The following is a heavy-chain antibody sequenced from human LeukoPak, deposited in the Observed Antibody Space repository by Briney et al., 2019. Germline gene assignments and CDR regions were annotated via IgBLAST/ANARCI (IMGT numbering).Heavy chain of an antibody. Sequence: SETLSLTCAVPGGSIRGYYWSWIRQPPGKGLEWIGYIYYSGSTNYNPSLKSRVTISVDTSKNQFSLKLNSVTAADTAVYYCARDRSSGHQGSFDMWGQGTMVTVSS. V-gene: IGHV4-59*01. CDR1: GGSIRGYY. CDR2: IYYSGST. CDR3: ARDRSSGHQGSFDM. D-gene: IGHD3-22*01. J-gene: IGHJ3*02.